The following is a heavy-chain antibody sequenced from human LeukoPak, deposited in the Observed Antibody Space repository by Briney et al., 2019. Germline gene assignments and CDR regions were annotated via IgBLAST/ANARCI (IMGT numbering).Heavy chain of an antibody. CDR3: ARAFPTVTTWGY. Sequence: SETLSLTCAVYGGSFSGYYWSWIRQPPGKGLEWIGEINHSGSTNYNPSLKSRVTISVDTSKNQFSLKLSSVTAADTAVYYCARAFPTVTTWGYWGQGTLVTVSS. CDR2: INHSGST. D-gene: IGHD4-11*01. V-gene: IGHV4-34*01. CDR1: GGSFSGYY. J-gene: IGHJ4*02.